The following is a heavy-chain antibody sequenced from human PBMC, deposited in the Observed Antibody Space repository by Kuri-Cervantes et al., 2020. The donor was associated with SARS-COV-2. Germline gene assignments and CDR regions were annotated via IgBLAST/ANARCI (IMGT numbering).Heavy chain of an antibody. J-gene: IGHJ4*02. CDR1: GCSLSTSGMC. D-gene: IGHD4-11*01. Sequence: SGPTLVKPTQTLTLTCTFSGCSLSTSGMCVSWIRQPPGKALEWLARIDWDDDKYYSTSLKARLTISKDTSKDQVVLAMTNMDPVDTATYYCVRIRAATVVADYWGQGTLVTVSS. CDR3: VRIRAATVVADY. V-gene: IGHV2-70*11. CDR2: IDWDDDK.